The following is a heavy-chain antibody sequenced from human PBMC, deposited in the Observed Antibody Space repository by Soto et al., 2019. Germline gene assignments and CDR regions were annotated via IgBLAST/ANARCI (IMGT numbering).Heavy chain of an antibody. Sequence: EVQLVESGGCLIQPGGSLRLSCAVSGITVSSYSMSWVRQAAGKGLEWVSVIYAGTITYYADSVKGRFTIYRDNSKNTLNLEMNSLRVEDTAVYYCARIPYDNSGTIFDYWGQGTLVTVSS. V-gene: IGHV3-53*01. J-gene: IGHJ4*02. CDR1: GITVSSYS. CDR2: IYAGTIT. CDR3: ARIPYDNSGTIFDY. D-gene: IGHD3-22*01.